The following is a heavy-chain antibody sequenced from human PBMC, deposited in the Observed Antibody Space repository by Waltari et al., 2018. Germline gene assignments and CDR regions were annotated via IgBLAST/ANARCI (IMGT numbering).Heavy chain of an antibody. V-gene: IGHV1-18*01. CDR2: ISAYNGNT. CDR1: GYAFTSYG. J-gene: IGHJ4*02. CDR3: ARDKAARPTPNFDY. D-gene: IGHD6-6*01. Sequence: QVQLVQPGAEVKTPGASVEVSCKASGYAFTSYGIRWVQQAPGQGLEWMGWISAYNGNTNYAQKLQGRVTMTTDTSTSTAYMELRSLRSDDTAVYYCARDKAARPTPNFDYWDQGTLVTVSS.